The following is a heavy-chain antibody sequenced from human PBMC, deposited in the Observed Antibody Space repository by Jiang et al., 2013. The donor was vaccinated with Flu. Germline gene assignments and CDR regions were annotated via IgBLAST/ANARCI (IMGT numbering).Heavy chain of an antibody. J-gene: IGHJ2*01. D-gene: IGHD6-25*01. Sequence: SRGLEWLGRTYYRSKWYYNYAVFLKGRITINSDTSKNQFSLQLNSATPDDTAVYYCVRDGESGLEYLDLWGRGSLVTVSS. CDR3: VRDGESGLEYLDL. CDR2: TYYRSKWYY. V-gene: IGHV6-1*01.